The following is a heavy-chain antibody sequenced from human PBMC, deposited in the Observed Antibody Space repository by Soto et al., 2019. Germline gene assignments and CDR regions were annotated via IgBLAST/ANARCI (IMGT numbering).Heavy chain of an antibody. Sequence: GGSLRLSCAASGFTFSSYWMTWVRQAPGKGLEWVANIKRDGSEKYYVDSVKGRFTISRDNAKNSLYLVMDSLRAEDTAVYYCASLYDFWSGSYTGLYYMDVWGKGTTVTVSS. V-gene: IGHV3-7*01. D-gene: IGHD3-3*01. CDR3: ASLYDFWSGSYTGLYYMDV. J-gene: IGHJ6*03. CDR1: GFTFSSYW. CDR2: IKRDGSEK.